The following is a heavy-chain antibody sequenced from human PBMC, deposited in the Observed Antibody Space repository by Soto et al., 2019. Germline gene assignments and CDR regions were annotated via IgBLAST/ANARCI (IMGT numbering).Heavy chain of an antibody. CDR3: AHRVLRTVFGLVTTTAIYFDF. J-gene: IGHJ4*02. V-gene: IGHV2-5*02. CDR2: IYWDDDK. CDR1: GFSLTTSGVG. Sequence: QITLNESGPTQVKPRQTLTLTCTFSGFSLTTSGVGVGWIRQSPGKAPEWLALIYWDDDKRYSPSLKSRLTITKDTSKNQVVLTMADLGPADTATYYCAHRVLRTVFGLVTTTAIYFDFWGQGTPVAVSS. D-gene: IGHD3-3*01.